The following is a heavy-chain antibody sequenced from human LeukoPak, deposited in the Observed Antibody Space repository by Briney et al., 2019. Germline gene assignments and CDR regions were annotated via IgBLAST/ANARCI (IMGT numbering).Heavy chain of an antibody. CDR2: ISWDGGST. Sequence: PGGSLRLSCAASGFTFSSYSMNWVRQAPGKGLEWVSLISWDGGSTHYADSVKGRFTISRDNSKNSLYLQMNSLRAEDTALYYCAKDIRGSTSWYGLDYWGQGTLVTVSS. V-gene: IGHV3-43D*03. CDR3: AKDIRGSTSWYGLDY. J-gene: IGHJ4*02. CDR1: GFTFSSYS. D-gene: IGHD6-13*01.